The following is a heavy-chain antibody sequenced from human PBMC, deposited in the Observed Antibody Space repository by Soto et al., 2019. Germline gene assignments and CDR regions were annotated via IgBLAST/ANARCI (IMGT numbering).Heavy chain of an antibody. Sequence: PSETLSLTCAVYGGSFSGYYWSWIRQPPGKGLEWIGEINHSGSTNYNPSLKSRVTISVDTSKNQFSLKLSSVTAADTAVYYCASRLIVVVPAAMLEESWGQGTLVTVSS. CDR1: GGSFSGYY. J-gene: IGHJ4*02. CDR2: INHSGST. D-gene: IGHD2-2*01. V-gene: IGHV4-34*01. CDR3: ASRLIVVVPAAMLEES.